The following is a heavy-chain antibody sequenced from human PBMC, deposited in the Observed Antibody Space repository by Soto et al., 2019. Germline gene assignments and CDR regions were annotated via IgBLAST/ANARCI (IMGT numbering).Heavy chain of an antibody. CDR3: AAEEEYDFWSGPLPGGMDV. J-gene: IGHJ6*02. V-gene: IGHV1-58*01. CDR1: GFTFTSSA. D-gene: IGHD3-3*01. CDR2: IVVGSGNT. Sequence: SVKVSCKASGFTFTSSAVQWVRQARGQRLEWIGWIVVGSGNTNYAQKFQERVTITRDMSTSTAYMELSSLRSEDTAVYYCAAEEEYDFWSGPLPGGMDVWGQGTTVTVSS.